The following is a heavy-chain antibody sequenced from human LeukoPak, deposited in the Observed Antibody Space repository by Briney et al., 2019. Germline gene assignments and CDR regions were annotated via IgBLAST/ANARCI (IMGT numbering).Heavy chain of an antibody. V-gene: IGHV3-11*01. CDR2: ISISGSTI. CDR1: GFTFSDYY. Sequence: GGSLRLSCAASGFTFSDYYMSWIRQAPGKGLEWVSYISISGSTISYPPSVTAPFPISRDNAKNSLYLQMNSLRAEDTAVYYCARDSYDFWSGYYLIDYWGQGTLATVSS. D-gene: IGHD3-3*01. CDR3: ARDSYDFWSGYYLIDY. J-gene: IGHJ4*02.